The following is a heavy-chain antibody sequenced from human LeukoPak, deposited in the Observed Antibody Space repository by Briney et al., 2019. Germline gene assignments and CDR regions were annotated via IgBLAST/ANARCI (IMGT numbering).Heavy chain of an antibody. Sequence: SETLSLTCTVSGGSISSGGYYWSWIRQPPGKGLEWIGYIYHSGSTYYNPSLKSRVAISVDRSKNQFSLKLSSVTAADTAVYYCAREQQLVRGNAFDIWGQGTMVTVSS. CDR1: GGSISSGGYY. CDR2: IYHSGST. CDR3: AREQQLVRGNAFDI. V-gene: IGHV4-30-2*01. D-gene: IGHD6-13*01. J-gene: IGHJ3*02.